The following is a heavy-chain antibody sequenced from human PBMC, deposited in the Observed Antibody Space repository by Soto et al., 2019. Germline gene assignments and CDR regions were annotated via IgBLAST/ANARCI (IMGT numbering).Heavy chain of an antibody. D-gene: IGHD2-2*01. J-gene: IGHJ4*02. V-gene: IGHV3-23*01. CDR1: GFTFSRYA. CDR2: ISGSGGST. CDR3: AKDTDIVVVPAATGFDY. Sequence: GGSLRLSCAASGFTFSRYAMSWVRQAPGKGLEWVSAISGSGGSTYYADSVKGRFTISRDNSKNTLYLQMNSLRAEDTAVYYCAKDTDIVVVPAATGFDYWGQGTLVTVSS.